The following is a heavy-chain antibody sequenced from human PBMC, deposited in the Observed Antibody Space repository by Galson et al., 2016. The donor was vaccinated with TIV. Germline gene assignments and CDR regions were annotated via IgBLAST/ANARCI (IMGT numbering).Heavy chain of an antibody. Sequence: SLRLSCAASGLVVSDNFMTWVRQAPGKGLEWVSLISDTDYRQYADSVKGRFTISRDKSRNIVYLHMDRLRVEDTAVNYCVRERRHCGNECFLRYYFGMDVWGQGTTVTVSS. V-gene: IGHV3-66*01. D-gene: IGHD2-21*01. CDR1: GLVVSDNF. CDR3: VRERRHCGNECFLRYYFGMDV. CDR2: ISDTDYR. J-gene: IGHJ6*02.